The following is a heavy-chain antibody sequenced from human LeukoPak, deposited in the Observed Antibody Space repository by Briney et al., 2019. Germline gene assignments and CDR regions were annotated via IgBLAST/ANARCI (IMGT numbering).Heavy chain of an antibody. CDR3: AREGAHNSNEFDP. V-gene: IGHV4-38-2*02. Sequence: SETLPLTCTVSGYSISSGYYWGWIRPPPGKGLEWIGSIYYSGSTYYNPSLKSRVTISVDTSKNQFSLKLRSVTAADTAVYYCAREGAHNSNEFDPWGQGTLVTVSS. CDR2: IYYSGST. CDR1: GYSISSGYY. J-gene: IGHJ5*02. D-gene: IGHD1-20*01.